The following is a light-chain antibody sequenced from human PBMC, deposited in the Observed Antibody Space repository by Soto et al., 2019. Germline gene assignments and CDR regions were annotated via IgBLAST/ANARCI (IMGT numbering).Light chain of an antibody. Sequence: EIVLTQSPCTLSLSPGERSALSFLASQVVSNNYLAWYQQKPGQAPRLLIYGASNRATGIPDRFSGSGSGTDFTLTISRLEPEDFAVYYCHQRQYWPPITFGQGTRLEIK. CDR1: QVVSNNY. J-gene: IGKJ5*01. V-gene: IGKV3D-20*02. CDR2: GAS. CDR3: HQRQYWPPIT.